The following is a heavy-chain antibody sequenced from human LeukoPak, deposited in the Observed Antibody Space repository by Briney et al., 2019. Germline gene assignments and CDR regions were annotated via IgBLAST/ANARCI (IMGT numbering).Heavy chain of an antibody. J-gene: IGHJ4*02. CDR3: AREGHYYDSSGYYYVFDY. V-gene: IGHV3-11*01. D-gene: IGHD3-22*01. CDR2: ISSSGSTI. CDR1: GFTFSDHY. Sequence: GGSLRLSCAASGFTFSDHYMSWIRQAPGKGLEWVSYISSSGSTIYYADSVKGRFTISRDNAKNSLYLQMNSLRAEDTAVYYCAREGHYYDSSGYYYVFDYWGQGTLVTVSS.